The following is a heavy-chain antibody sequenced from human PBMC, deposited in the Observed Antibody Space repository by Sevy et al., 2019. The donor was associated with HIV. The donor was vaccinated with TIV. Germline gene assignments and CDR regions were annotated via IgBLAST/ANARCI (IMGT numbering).Heavy chain of an antibody. CDR3: ARDKAAAAHFDAFDI. CDR1: GFTFSSYG. CDR2: IWYDGSNK. J-gene: IGHJ3*02. V-gene: IGHV3-33*01. D-gene: IGHD6-13*01. Sequence: GGSLRLSCAASGFTFSSYGMHWVRQAPGKGLEWVAVIWYDGSNKYYAHSVKGRFTISRDNSKNTLYLQMNSLRAEDTAVYYCARDKAAAAHFDAFDIWGQGTMVTVSS.